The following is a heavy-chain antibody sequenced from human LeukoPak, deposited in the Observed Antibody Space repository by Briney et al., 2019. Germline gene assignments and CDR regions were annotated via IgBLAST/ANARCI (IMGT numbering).Heavy chain of an antibody. D-gene: IGHD3-10*01. CDR3: TRREMGYGSGSYLL. J-gene: IGHJ4*02. CDR2: VRSKANSYAT. V-gene: IGHV3-73*01. CDR1: GFTFSGSA. Sequence: PGGSLRLSCAASGFTFSGSAMHWVRQASGKGLEWVGRVRSKANSYATAYASSVKGRFTISRDDSKNTASLQMNRLKTEDTAVYYCTRREMGYGSGSYLLWGQGTLVTVSS.